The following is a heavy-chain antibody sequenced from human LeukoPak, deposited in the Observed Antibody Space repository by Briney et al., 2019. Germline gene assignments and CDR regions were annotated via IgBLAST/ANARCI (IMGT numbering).Heavy chain of an antibody. J-gene: IGHJ6*03. V-gene: IGHV5-51*01. CDR3: ARSAIPYCGGDCYSDYYYYMDV. D-gene: IGHD2-21*01. CDR2: IYPGDSDT. CDR1: GYSFTSYW. Sequence: NSGESLKISCKGSGYSFTSYWIGWVRQMPGKGLEWMGIIYPGDSDTRYSPSFQGQVTISADKSISTAYLQWSSLKASDTAMYYCARSAIPYCGGDCYSDYYYYMDVWGKGTTVTVSS.